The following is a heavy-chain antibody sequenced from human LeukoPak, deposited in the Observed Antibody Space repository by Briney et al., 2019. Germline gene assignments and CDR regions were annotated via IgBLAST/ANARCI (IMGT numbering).Heavy chain of an antibody. D-gene: IGHD2-2*02. CDR1: GGSISSSSYY. Sequence: KPSETLSLTCTVSGGSISSSSYYWGWIRQPPGKGLEWIGSINYSGSTFYNPSLKSRVTISVDTSKNQFSLKLSSVTATDTAVYFCARQSSTSCYIDYWGQGTLVAVSS. V-gene: IGHV4-39*01. CDR3: ARQSSTSCYIDY. J-gene: IGHJ4*02. CDR2: INYSGST.